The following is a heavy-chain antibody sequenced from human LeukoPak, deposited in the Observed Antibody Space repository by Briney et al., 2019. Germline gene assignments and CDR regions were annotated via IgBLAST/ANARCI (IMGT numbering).Heavy chain of an antibody. V-gene: IGHV4-59*01. CDR3: ARYRNEALFAFDI. Sequence: SETLSLXCTVSGDSINNYYWSWIRQPPGKELEWIGYIYYSGSTNYNPSLKSRVTISVDTSKNQFSLKLNSVTAADTAVYYCARYRNEALFAFDIWGQGTMVTVSS. D-gene: IGHD1-14*01. CDR2: IYYSGST. J-gene: IGHJ3*02. CDR1: GDSINNYY.